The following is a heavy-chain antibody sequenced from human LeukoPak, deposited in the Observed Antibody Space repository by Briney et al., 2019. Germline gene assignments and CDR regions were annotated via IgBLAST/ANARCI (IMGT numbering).Heavy chain of an antibody. D-gene: IGHD6-13*01. CDR3: ARDGSSRSSWYDA. V-gene: IGHV1-46*01. Sequence: ASVKVSCKAFGYTFTSYYLHWVRQAPGQGLEWMGIINPSGGSTTYAQKFQGRVTMTRDTSTSTVYMELSSLRSEDTAVYYCARDGSSRSSWYDAWGQGTLVTVSS. J-gene: IGHJ5*02. CDR2: INPSGGST. CDR1: GYTFTSYY.